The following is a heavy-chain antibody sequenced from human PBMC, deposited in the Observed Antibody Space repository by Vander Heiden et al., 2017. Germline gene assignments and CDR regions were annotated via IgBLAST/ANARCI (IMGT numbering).Heavy chain of an antibody. CDR3: AREHELGVIRSFDS. CDR2: IYYNGGT. D-gene: IGHD3-16*02. J-gene: IGHJ4*02. CDR1: GASITSGGYY. Sequence: QVQLQESGPGLVKPSQTLSLTCTVSGASITSGGYYWTWIRQHPGKGLEWIGYIYYNGGTYYNPSLKSRVSMSVDASKNQFSLKLNSVTAADTAVYYCAREHELGVIRSFDSWGQGTLVTVSS. V-gene: IGHV4-31*03.